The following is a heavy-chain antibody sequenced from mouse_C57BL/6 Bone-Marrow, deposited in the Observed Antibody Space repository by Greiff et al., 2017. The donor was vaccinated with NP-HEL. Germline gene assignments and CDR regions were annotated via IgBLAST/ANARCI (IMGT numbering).Heavy chain of an antibody. Sequence: EVKLVESGGGLVQSGRSLRLSCATSGFTFSDFYMEWVRQAPGKGLEWIAAGSNKANDYTTEYSASVKGRFIVSRDTSQSILYLQMDALRAEDTAIDYCARDALDWCFDVWGTGTTVTVSS. CDR3: ARDALDWCFDV. CDR1: GFTFSDFY. J-gene: IGHJ1*03. V-gene: IGHV7-1*01. CDR2: GSNKANDYTT.